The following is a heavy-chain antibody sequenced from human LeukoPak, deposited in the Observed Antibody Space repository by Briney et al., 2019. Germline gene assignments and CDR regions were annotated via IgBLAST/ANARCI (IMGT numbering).Heavy chain of an antibody. D-gene: IGHD6-19*01. Sequence: EGSLRLSCAASGFTFDDYAMHWVRQAPGKGLEWVSLISGDSGYTYYTDSVKGRFTISRDNRKNSLYLQMNSLRTEYTALYYCAKGRSGWHWFDPWGQGTLVTVSS. CDR3: AKGRSGWHWFDP. J-gene: IGHJ5*02. V-gene: IGHV3-43*02. CDR2: ISGDSGYT. CDR1: GFTFDDYA.